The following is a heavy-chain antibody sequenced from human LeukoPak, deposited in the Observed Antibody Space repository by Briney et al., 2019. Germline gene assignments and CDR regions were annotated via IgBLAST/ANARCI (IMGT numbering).Heavy chain of an antibody. J-gene: IGHJ4*02. CDR2: IRSDGSDK. CDR3: VVESAIGH. D-gene: IGHD2-21*01. V-gene: IGHV3-30*02. Sequence: PGGSLRLSCAASVFTFSTYGMHCVRQAPGKGLEWVAFIRSDGSDKYYVDSVKGRFTISRDNSKNTLYLEMNSLRPEDSAMYYCVVESAIGHWGQGTLVTVSS. CDR1: VFTFSTYG.